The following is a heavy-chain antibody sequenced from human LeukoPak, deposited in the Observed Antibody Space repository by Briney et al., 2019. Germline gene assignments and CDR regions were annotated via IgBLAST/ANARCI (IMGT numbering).Heavy chain of an antibody. CDR1: GGSVSSGSYY. CDR3: ARNRRGDYYYGMDV. J-gene: IGHJ6*02. CDR2: IYYSGST. Sequence: SETLSLTCTVSGGSVSSGSYYCSWIRQPRGKGLEWIGYIYYSGSTNYNPSLKSRVTISVDTSNNQFSLKLSSVTAADTAVYYCARNRRGDYYYGMDVWGEGTTVT. V-gene: IGHV4-61*01. D-gene: IGHD1-14*01.